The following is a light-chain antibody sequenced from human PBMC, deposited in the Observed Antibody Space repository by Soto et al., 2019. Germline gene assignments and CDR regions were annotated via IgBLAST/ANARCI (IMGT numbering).Light chain of an antibody. CDR3: CSYVGSNTLV. CDR2: EVS. CDR1: SSDVGSYNL. Sequence: QSALTQPASVSGSPGQSITISCTGTSSDVGSYNLVSWYQQHPGKAPKLMIHEVSKRPSGVSNRFSGSKSGNTASLTISGLQAEDEADYYCCSYVGSNTLVFGGGTKLTVL. J-gene: IGLJ3*02. V-gene: IGLV2-23*02.